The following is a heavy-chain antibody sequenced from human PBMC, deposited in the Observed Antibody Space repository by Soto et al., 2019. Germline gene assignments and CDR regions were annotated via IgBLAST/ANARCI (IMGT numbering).Heavy chain of an antibody. CDR3: ARFIASTGTPPDLYAS. J-gene: IGHJ5*02. D-gene: IGHD3-16*01. Sequence: ALSLTCAGYGGSISSGGYSWILIRQPPGKGLEWIGYIYHSGSTYYNPSLKSRVTISVDRSKNQFSLKLNSVTTADTAVYYCARFIASTGTPPDLYASWGQRTFVTVAS. CDR2: IYHSGST. V-gene: IGHV4-30-2*01. CDR1: GGSISSGGYS.